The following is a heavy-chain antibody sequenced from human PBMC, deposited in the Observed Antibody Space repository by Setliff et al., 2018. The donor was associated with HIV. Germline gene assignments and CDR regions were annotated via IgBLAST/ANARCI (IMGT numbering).Heavy chain of an antibody. D-gene: IGHD2-15*01. Sequence: GESLKISCAASVFTFNNYGMNWVRQATGKGLEWVAFIRYDGSQKYYLDSVKGRFAISRDNSKNTLYLQINSLRVEDTAVYYCAKDVCSGAYCYAYYYYGMDVWGQGTMVTVSS. CDR1: VFTFNNYG. V-gene: IGHV3-30*02. J-gene: IGHJ6*02. CDR2: IRYDGSQK. CDR3: AKDVCSGAYCYAYYYYGMDV.